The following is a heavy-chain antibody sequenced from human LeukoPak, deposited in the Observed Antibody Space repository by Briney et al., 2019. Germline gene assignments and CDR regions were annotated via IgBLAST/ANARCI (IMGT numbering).Heavy chain of an antibody. CDR3: ARVYDFWSGYSTFDY. Sequence: PSETLSLTCTVSGGSISSYYWRWIRQPPGKGLEWIGYIYYSGSTNYYPSLKSRVTISVDTSKNQFSLKLSSVTAADTAVYYCARVYDFWSGYSTFDYWGQGTLVTVSS. CDR2: IYYSGST. D-gene: IGHD3-3*01. J-gene: IGHJ4*02. V-gene: IGHV4-59*01. CDR1: GGSISSYY.